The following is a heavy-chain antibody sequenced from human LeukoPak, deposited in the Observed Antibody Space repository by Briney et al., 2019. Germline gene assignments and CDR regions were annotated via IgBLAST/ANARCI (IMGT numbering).Heavy chain of an antibody. Sequence: PGGSLRLSCAASGFSFSSYEMNWVCQAPGKGLEWVSYISSSGSTIYYADSVKGRFTISRDNAKNSLFLQMNSLRAEDTAVYYCARDTRYCSGGGCYVGYYFDYWGQGTLVTVSS. D-gene: IGHD2-15*01. CDR1: GFSFSSYE. CDR2: ISSSGSTI. J-gene: IGHJ4*02. CDR3: ARDTRYCSGGGCYVGYYFDY. V-gene: IGHV3-48*03.